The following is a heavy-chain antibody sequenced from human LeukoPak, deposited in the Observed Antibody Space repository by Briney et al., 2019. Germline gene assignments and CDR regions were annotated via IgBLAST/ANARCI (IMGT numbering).Heavy chain of an antibody. CDR1: GFTFSSYG. CDR3: ARDLAGSFDY. D-gene: IGHD6-19*01. Sequence: PGRSLRLSCAASGFTFSSYGMHWVRQAPGKGLEWVSYISGRGGTIYYADSVKGRFTISRDNAKNSLYLQMNSLRAEDTVLYYCARDLAGSFDYWGQGTLVTVSS. CDR2: ISGRGGTI. V-gene: IGHV3-48*04. J-gene: IGHJ4*02.